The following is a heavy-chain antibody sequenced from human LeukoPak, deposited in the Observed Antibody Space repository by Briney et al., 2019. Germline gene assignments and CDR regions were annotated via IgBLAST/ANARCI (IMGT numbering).Heavy chain of an antibody. V-gene: IGHV3-11*01. CDR3: ARSPGSLSPFDP. CDR2: ISSSGSTI. J-gene: IGHJ5*02. D-gene: IGHD1-26*01. Sequence: GGSLRLSCATSGFTFSDYYMSWIRQAPGKGREWVSYISSSGSTIYYADSVKGRFTISRDNAKNSLYLQMNSLRAEDTAVYYCARSPGSLSPFDPWGQGTLVTVSS. CDR1: GFTFSDYY.